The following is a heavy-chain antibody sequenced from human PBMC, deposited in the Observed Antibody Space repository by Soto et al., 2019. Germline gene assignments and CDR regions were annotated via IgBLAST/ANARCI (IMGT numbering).Heavy chain of an antibody. CDR3: ARDRGDLTGTTSRWFDP. J-gene: IGHJ5*02. CDR1: GYTFTSYY. Sequence: ASVKVSCKASGYTFTSYYRHWVRQAPGQGLEWMGIINPSGGSTSYAQKFQGRVTMTRDTSTSTVYMELSSLRSEDTAVYYCARDRGDLTGTTSRWFDPWGQGTLVTVSS. CDR2: INPSGGST. D-gene: IGHD1-20*01. V-gene: IGHV1-46*01.